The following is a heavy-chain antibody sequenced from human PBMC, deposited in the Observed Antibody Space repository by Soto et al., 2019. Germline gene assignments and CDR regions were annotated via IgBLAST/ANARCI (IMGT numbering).Heavy chain of an antibody. CDR3: ATMIRGLIHWLDP. Sequence: ASVKVSCKASGYTFTNYAIHWVRQAPGQRLEWMGWMYPNNGQTAYARTFQGRVTMTWNSSISTAYMELSSLTSEDTAVYYCATMIRGLIHWLDPWGQGTLVTVSS. CDR2: MYPNNGQT. CDR1: GYTFTNYA. D-gene: IGHD3-16*01. J-gene: IGHJ5*02. V-gene: IGHV1-8*01.